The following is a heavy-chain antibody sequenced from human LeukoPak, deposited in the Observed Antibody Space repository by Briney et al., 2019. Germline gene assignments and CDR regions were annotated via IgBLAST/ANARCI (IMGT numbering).Heavy chain of an antibody. Sequence: PGGSLRLSCAASGFTVSSNYMSWVRQAPGRGLEWVSVIYSGGSTYYADSVKGRFTISRDNSKNTLYLQMNSLRAEDTAVYYCARMWHTGQRYFDYWGQGTLVTVSS. CDR1: GFTVSSNY. CDR2: IYSGGST. V-gene: IGHV3-66*01. CDR3: ARMWHTGQRYFDY. J-gene: IGHJ4*02. D-gene: IGHD6-25*01.